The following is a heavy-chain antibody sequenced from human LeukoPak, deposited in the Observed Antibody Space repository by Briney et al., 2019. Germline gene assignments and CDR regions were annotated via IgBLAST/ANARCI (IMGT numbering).Heavy chain of an antibody. CDR2: IKPNSGGT. CDR1: GYTFTGYY. V-gene: IGHV1-2*02. CDR3: ARAQEGYDFWSGYYTGFTTFDY. Sequence: GASVKVSCKASGYTFTGYYMHWVRQAPGQGLEWMGWIKPNSGGTNYAQKFQGRVTMTRDTSISTAYMELSRLRSDDTAVYYCARAQEGYDFWSGYYTGFTTFDYWGQGTLVTVSS. J-gene: IGHJ4*02. D-gene: IGHD3-3*01.